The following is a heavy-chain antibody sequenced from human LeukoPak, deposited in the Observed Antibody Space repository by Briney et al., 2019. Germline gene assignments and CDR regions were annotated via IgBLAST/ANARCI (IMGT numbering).Heavy chain of an antibody. CDR1: GGSISSGGYS. D-gene: IGHD4-17*01. Sequence: PSQTLSLTCAVSGGSISSGGYSWSWIRQPPGNGLEWIGYIYHSGSTYYNPSLKSRVTISVDRSKNQFSLKLSSVTAADTAVYYCARGYGDTLTYYFDYWGQGTLVTVSS. CDR2: IYHSGST. J-gene: IGHJ4*02. CDR3: ARGYGDTLTYYFDY. V-gene: IGHV4-30-2*01.